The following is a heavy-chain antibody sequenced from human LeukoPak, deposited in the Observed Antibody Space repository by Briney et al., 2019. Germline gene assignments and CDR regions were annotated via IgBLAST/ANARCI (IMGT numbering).Heavy chain of an antibody. CDR3: SRESGPFCPFGH. CDR2: VSLAGRT. J-gene: IGHJ4*02. V-gene: IGHV4-4*02. D-gene: IGHD1-26*01. Sequence: SGTLSLTCGVSGGSITTTNYWSWVRQPPGGGLEWIGEVSLAGRTRYNPSLKNRVNISIDESKNHLFLNLASVTAADTAVYYCSRESGPFCPFGHWGQGTLVAVTS. CDR1: GGSITTTNY.